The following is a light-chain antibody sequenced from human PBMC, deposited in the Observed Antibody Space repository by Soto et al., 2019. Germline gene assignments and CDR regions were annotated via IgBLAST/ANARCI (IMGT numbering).Light chain of an antibody. CDR1: ISNIGTNS. CDR2: ADS. J-gene: IGLJ1*01. Sequence: QSVLTHPPSASGTPGQRVTISCSEDISNIGTNSVHWYQHLPGTAPKLVIYADSQRPSGVPDRFSGSKSGTSASLAISGLQSEDDADYLCAAWDDNLNGPLFGTGTKVTVL. V-gene: IGLV1-44*01. CDR3: AAWDDNLNGPL.